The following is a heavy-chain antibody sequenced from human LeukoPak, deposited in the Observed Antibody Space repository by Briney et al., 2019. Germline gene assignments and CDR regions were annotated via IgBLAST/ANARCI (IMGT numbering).Heavy chain of an antibody. J-gene: IGHJ4*02. CDR3: ASLGCSGGSCYSVPYYFDY. CDR1: GGTFSSYA. V-gene: IGHV1-69*13. CDR2: IIPIFGTA. Sequence: ASVKVSCKASGGTFSSYAISWVRQAPGQGLEWMGGIIPIFGTANYAQKFQGRVTITADESTSTAYMELSSLRSEDTAVYYCASLGCSGGSCYSVPYYFDYWGQGTLVTVSS. D-gene: IGHD2-15*01.